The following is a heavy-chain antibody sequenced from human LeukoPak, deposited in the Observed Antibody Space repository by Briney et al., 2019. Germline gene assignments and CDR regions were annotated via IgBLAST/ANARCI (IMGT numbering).Heavy chain of an antibody. CDR2: ISSSSTI. Sequence: GGSLRLSCAASGFTFSSYSINWVRQAPGKGLEWVSYISSSSTISYADSVKGRFTISRDNANNSLYPQMNSLRDEDTAVYYCARGGTSSSLAYWGQGTLVTVSS. CDR3: ARGGTSSSLAY. D-gene: IGHD4-23*01. J-gene: IGHJ4*02. V-gene: IGHV3-48*02. CDR1: GFTFSSYS.